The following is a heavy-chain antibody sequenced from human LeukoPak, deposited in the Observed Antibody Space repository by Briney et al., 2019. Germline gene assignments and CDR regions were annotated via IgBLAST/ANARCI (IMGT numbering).Heavy chain of an antibody. D-gene: IGHD3-9*01. Sequence: ASVKVSCKASGYTFTSYAMNWVRQAPGQGLEWMGWINTNTGNPTYAQGFTGRFVFSLDTSVSTAYLQISSLKAEDTAVYYCARDGALRYFDWVPQANYGMDVWGQGTTVTVSS. V-gene: IGHV7-4-1*02. J-gene: IGHJ6*02. CDR2: INTNTGNP. CDR3: ARDGALRYFDWVPQANYGMDV. CDR1: GYTFTSYA.